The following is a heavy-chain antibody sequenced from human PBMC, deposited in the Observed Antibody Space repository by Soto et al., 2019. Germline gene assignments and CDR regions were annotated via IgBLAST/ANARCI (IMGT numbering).Heavy chain of an antibody. CDR3: ARHGASLLWFGELSGSWFEP. CDR1: GGSISSSSYY. V-gene: IGHV4-39*01. D-gene: IGHD3-10*01. Sequence: PSETLSLTCTVSGGSISSSSYYWGWIRQPPGKGLEWIGSIYYSGSTYYNPSLKSRVTISVDTSKNQFSLKLSSVTAADTAVYYCARHGASLLWFGELSGSWFEPWGQGTLVTVS. J-gene: IGHJ5*02. CDR2: IYYSGST.